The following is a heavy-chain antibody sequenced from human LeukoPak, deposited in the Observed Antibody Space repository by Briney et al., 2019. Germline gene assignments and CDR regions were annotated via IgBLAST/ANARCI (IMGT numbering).Heavy chain of an antibody. CDR2: IRFDGTNK. CDR1: GFIFSNYG. V-gene: IGHV3-30*02. J-gene: IGHJ4*02. CDR3: ASRYCNSSSCSTTPDC. D-gene: IGHD2-2*01. Sequence: GSLRLSCAASGFIFSNYGMHWVRQAPGKGLEGVAFIRFDGTNKYYTDSVKGRFTISRDNSKNTLYLQMNSLTTEDTALYYCASRYCNSSSCSTTPDCCGQGTLVSVSA.